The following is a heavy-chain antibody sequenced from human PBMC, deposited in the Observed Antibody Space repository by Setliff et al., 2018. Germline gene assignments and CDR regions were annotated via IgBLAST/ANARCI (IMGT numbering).Heavy chain of an antibody. D-gene: IGHD2-2*01. J-gene: IGHJ6*03. CDR2: ISSSSSTI. CDR3: ARDGCSSTSCYGYPCYYYYMDV. CDR1: GFTFSSYS. V-gene: IGHV3-48*01. Sequence: GGSLRLSCAASGFTFSSYSMNWVRQAPGKGLEWVSYISSSSSTIYYADSVKGRFTISRDNAKNSLYLQMNSLRAEDTAVYYCARDGCSSTSCYGYPCYYYYMDVWGKGTTVTVSS.